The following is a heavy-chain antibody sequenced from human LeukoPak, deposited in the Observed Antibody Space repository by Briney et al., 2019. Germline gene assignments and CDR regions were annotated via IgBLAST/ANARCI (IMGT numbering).Heavy chain of an antibody. D-gene: IGHD3-10*01. CDR1: GFTFSSYW. CDR2: INSDGSST. J-gene: IGHJ4*02. V-gene: IGHV3-74*01. Sequence: SGGSLRLSCAASGFTFSSYWMHWVRQAPGKGLVWVSRINSDGSSTSYADSVKGRFTISRDNAKNTLYLQMNRLRTEDTDRYYGARDHYYCSGSDPGAVADWGQGTLVTVSS. CDR3: ARDHYYCSGSDPGAVAD.